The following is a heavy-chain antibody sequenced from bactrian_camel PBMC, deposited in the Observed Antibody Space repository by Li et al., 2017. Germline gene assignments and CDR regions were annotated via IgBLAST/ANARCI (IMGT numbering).Heavy chain of an antibody. D-gene: IGHD5*01. V-gene: IGHV3S1*01. CDR2: IGTSGVT. Sequence: HVQLVESGGGSVQPGGSLRLSCAASGYSASAYCLAWFRQVPGKAREGVAGIGTSGVTHLADSVKGRFTISRDPARTTLYLQMNDLKFEDAAMYYCAASFVPISSAGYCYTSDYWGQGTQVTVS. J-gene: IGHJ4*01. CDR3: AASFVPISSAGYCYTSDY. CDR1: GYSASAYC.